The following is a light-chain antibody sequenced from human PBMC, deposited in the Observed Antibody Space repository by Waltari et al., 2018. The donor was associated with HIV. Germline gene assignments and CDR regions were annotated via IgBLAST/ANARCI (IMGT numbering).Light chain of an antibody. CDR3: QQYDTYPWT. V-gene: IGKV1-5*03. Sequence: DIQMTQSPSTLSASVGDRVTITCRASQSISDWLAWFQQEPGKAPKLLIYEASNLQSGVPSRFSGSGSGTEFTLTISSLQPDDFATYYCQQYDTYPWTFGQGTEVEIK. J-gene: IGKJ1*01. CDR1: QSISDW. CDR2: EAS.